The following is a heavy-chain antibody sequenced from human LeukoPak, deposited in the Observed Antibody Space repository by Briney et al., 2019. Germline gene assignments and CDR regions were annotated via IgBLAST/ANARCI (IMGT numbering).Heavy chain of an antibody. CDR3: ARWGYYYDSSGYYFDY. CDR1: GFTVSDNY. V-gene: IGHV3-11*04. D-gene: IGHD3-22*01. J-gene: IGHJ4*02. CDR2: ISSSGSTI. Sequence: PGGSLRLSCAASGFTVSDNYMSWVRQAPGKGLEWVSYISSSGSTIYYADSVKGRFTISRDNAKNSLYLQMNSLRAEDTAVYYCARWGYYYDSSGYYFDYWGQGTLVTVSS.